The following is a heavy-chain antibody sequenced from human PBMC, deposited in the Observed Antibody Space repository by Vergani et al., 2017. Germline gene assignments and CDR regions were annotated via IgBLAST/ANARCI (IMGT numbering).Heavy chain of an antibody. D-gene: IGHD6-13*01. CDR3: ARLRIAAAGDYDYYYYYGMDV. J-gene: IGHJ6*02. CDR1: GFTFSSYS. CDR2: ISRSTSYI. Sequence: EVQLVESGGGLVKPGGSLRLSCAASGFTFSSYSMNWVRQAPGKGLEWVSSISRSTSYIYYADSVKGRFTISRDTAKNSLSLQMNSLRAEDTAVYYCARLRIAAAGDYDYYYYYGMDVWGQGTTVTVSS. V-gene: IGHV3-21*01.